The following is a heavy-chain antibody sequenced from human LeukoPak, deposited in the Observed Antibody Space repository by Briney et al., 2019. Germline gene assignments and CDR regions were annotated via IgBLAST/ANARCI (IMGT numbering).Heavy chain of an antibody. CDR1: GGSISSYY. Sequence: SETLSLTCTVSGGSISSYYWSWIRQPAGKGLESIGRIYTSGSTNYNPSLESRVTMSVDTSKNQFSLKLSSVTAADTAVYYCAREAVNPYYYDSSGYPFCFDYWGQGTLVTVSS. D-gene: IGHD3-22*01. CDR2: IYTSGST. V-gene: IGHV4-4*07. J-gene: IGHJ4*02. CDR3: AREAVNPYYYDSSGYPFCFDY.